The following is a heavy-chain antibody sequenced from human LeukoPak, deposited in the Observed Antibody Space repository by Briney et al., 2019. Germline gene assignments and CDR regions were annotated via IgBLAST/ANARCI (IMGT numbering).Heavy chain of an antibody. CDR1: GGSISSGSYY. J-gene: IGHJ3*02. Sequence: SETLSLTCTVSGGSISSGSYYWSWIRQPAGKGLEWIGRIYTSGSTNYNPSLKSRVTISVDTSKNQFSLKLSSVTAADTAVYYCARDSPIMGLELPGNAFDIWGQGTMVTVSS. CDR2: IYTSGST. V-gene: IGHV4-61*02. CDR3: ARDSPIMGLELPGNAFDI. D-gene: IGHD1-7*01.